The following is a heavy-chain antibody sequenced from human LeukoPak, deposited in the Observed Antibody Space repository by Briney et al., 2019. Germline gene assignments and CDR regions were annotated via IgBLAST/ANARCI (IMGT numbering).Heavy chain of an antibody. V-gene: IGHV4-39*01. CDR2: IYYSGST. J-gene: IGHJ4*02. D-gene: IGHD3-10*01. Sequence: SETLSLTCTVSGGSISSSSYYWGWIRQPPGKGLEWIGSIYYSGSTYYNPSLKSRVTISVDTSKNQFSLKLSSLTAADTAVYYCARHLRGYYYGSRSYSPWYFDYWGQGTLVTVSS. CDR1: GGSISSSSYY. CDR3: ARHLRGYYYGSRSYSPWYFDY.